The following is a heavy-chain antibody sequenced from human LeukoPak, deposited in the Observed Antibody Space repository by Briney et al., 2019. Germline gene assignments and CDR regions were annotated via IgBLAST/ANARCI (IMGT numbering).Heavy chain of an antibody. V-gene: IGHV1-2*02. CDR2: INPNSGGT. CDR3: ARPLYDSSGYSAFDI. J-gene: IGHJ3*02. CDR1: GYTFTGYY. D-gene: IGHD3-22*01. Sequence: ASVKVSCKASGYTFTGYYMHWVRQAPGQGLEWMGWINPNSGGTNYAQKFQGRVTMTRDTSTSTAYMELSRLRSDDTAVYYCARPLYDSSGYSAFDIWGQGTMVTVSS.